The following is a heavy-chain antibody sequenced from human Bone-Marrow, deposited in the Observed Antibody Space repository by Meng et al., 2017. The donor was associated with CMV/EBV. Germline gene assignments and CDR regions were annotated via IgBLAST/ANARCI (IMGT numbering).Heavy chain of an antibody. CDR1: LTLSRYA. CDR3: AKDSGSTGYYYKYYFES. J-gene: IGHJ4*02. Sequence: LTLSRYAGGWVRQAPGKGLEWVSVITTSGGSTFYADSVQGRFTMSRDNSKNTLYLEMNSLRAEDTAVYYCAKDSGSTGYYYKYYFESWGQGTLVTVSS. D-gene: IGHD3-22*01. V-gene: IGHV3-23*01. CDR2: ITTSGGST.